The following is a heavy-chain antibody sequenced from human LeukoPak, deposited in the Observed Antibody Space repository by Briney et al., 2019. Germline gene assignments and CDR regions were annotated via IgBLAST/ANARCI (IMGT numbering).Heavy chain of an antibody. V-gene: IGHV4-39*01. CDR2: ICFSRTT. J-gene: IGHJ4*02. CDR1: GGSVSSSDSY. CDR3: GKHFPERGREEHPLDY. D-gene: IGHD1-26*01. Sequence: ASETLSLTCTVSGGSVSSSDSYWSWVRQPPGKGLEWIGSICFSRTTYYNPSLKSRVTMSIDTSKNHFSLKVASVTAADTAIYYCGKHFPERGREEHPLDYWGQGSLFIVSS.